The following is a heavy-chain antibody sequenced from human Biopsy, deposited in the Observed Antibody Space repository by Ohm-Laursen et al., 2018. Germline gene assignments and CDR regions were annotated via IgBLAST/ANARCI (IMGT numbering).Heavy chain of an antibody. Sequence: SQTLSLTCPVSYGSISGHFWSWIRQPPGKGLEWIGYVYYNGNTNSSPSLKSRVTISLDTSTDRFSLTLPSVTAADTAVYYCARGIGSSWEGALDIWGRGTMVTVSS. CDR1: YGSISGHF. CDR3: ARGIGSSWEGALDI. D-gene: IGHD6-13*01. J-gene: IGHJ3*02. CDR2: VYYNGNT. V-gene: IGHV4-59*08.